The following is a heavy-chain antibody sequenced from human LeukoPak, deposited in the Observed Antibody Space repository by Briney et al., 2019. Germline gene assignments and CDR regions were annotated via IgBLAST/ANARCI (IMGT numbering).Heavy chain of an antibody. V-gene: IGHV4-61*02. Sequence: SETLSLTCTVSGGSISSGSYYWSWIRQPAGKGLEWIGRIYTSGSTNYNPSLKSRVIISVDTSKNQFSLKLSSVTAADTAVYYCARGGLEYDFWSSNTSPYYYYYMDVWGKGTTVTVSS. D-gene: IGHD3-3*01. J-gene: IGHJ6*03. CDR3: ARGGLEYDFWSSNTSPYYYYYMDV. CDR2: IYTSGST. CDR1: GGSISSGSYY.